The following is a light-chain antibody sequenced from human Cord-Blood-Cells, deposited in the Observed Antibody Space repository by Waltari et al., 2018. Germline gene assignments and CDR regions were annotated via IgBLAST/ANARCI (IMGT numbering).Light chain of an antibody. CDR1: SSDVCGYNY. CDR3: CSYAGSYTWV. Sequence: QSALTQPRSVSGSPGPSLTLPCPRTSSDVCGYNYVSWYQQHPGKAPKLMIYDVSKRPSGVPDRFSGSKSGNTASLTISGLQAEDEADYYCCSYAGSYTWVFGGGTKLTVL. V-gene: IGLV2-11*01. J-gene: IGLJ3*02. CDR2: DVS.